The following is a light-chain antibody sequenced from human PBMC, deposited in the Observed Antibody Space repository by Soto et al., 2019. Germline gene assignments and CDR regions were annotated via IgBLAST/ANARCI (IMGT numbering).Light chain of an antibody. Sequence: TVLAQSPGTLSLSPGQRATLSCRAGQSVSSNSLAWYQQKPGQAPRLLIYGVSNRPIGISDRFSGSRSGTDFNSTLRRRAPAAFGGXXXXXYGDSPFTFGPGTKVDIK. J-gene: IGKJ3*01. CDR2: GVS. V-gene: IGKV3-20*01. CDR3: XXYGDSPFT. CDR1: QSVSSNS.